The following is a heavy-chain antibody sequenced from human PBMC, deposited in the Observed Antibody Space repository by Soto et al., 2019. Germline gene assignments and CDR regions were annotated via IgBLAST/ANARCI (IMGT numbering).Heavy chain of an antibody. J-gene: IGHJ4*02. Sequence: GGSLRLSCAASGFTFSSYGMHWVRQAPGKGLEWVAIISYEGSYKYYADSVKGRFTISRDSSKNTLYLQMNSLRAEDTAVYYCAKDAVILRSVYGAAYCFDYWGQGT. CDR1: GFTFSSYG. V-gene: IGHV3-30*18. CDR3: AKDAVILRSVYGAAYCFDY. D-gene: IGHD3-16*02. CDR2: ISYEGSYK.